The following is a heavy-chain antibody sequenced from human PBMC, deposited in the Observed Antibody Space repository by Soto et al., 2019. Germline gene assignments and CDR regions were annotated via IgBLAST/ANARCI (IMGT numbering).Heavy chain of an antibody. Sequence: SETLSLTCAVYGGSFSGYYWSWIRQPPGKGLEWIGEINHSGSTNYNPSLKSRVTISVDTSKNQFSLKLSSVTAADTAVYYCATIPLRDYYGSGSYEYWGQGILVTV. CDR3: ATIPLRDYYGSGSYEY. J-gene: IGHJ4*02. CDR1: GGSFSGYY. CDR2: INHSGST. D-gene: IGHD3-10*01. V-gene: IGHV4-34*01.